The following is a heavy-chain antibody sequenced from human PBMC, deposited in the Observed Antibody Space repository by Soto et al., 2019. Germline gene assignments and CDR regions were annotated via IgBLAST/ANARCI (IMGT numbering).Heavy chain of an antibody. J-gene: IGHJ4*02. CDR2: ISSRSSYI. V-gene: IGHV3-21*01. CDR3: ARERARDGYNLALSC. Sequence: PGGSLRLSRAASGFTFSSYSMNCLRQAPGKGLEWVSCISSRSSYIYYADSVSGRFTISRDNAKNSLYLQINSLRAEDTAVYYCARERARDGYNLALSCCGQGTLVTVSS. D-gene: IGHD5-12*01. CDR1: GFTFSSYS.